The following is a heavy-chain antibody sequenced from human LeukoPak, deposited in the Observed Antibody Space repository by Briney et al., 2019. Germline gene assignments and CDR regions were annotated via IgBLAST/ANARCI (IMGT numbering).Heavy chain of an antibody. CDR2: INHSGST. V-gene: IGHV4-34*01. D-gene: IGHD3-10*01. CDR1: GGSFSGYY. J-gene: IGHJ3*02. CDR3: ARDGSGTRAFDI. Sequence: SETLSLTCAVYGGSFSGYYWSRIRQPPGKGLEWIGEINHSGSTNYNPSLKSRVTISVDTSKNQFSLKLSSVTAADTAVYYCARDGSGTRAFDIWGQGTMVTVSS.